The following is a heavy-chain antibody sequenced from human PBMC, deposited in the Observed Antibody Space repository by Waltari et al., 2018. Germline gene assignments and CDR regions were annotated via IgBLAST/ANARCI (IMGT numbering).Heavy chain of an antibody. D-gene: IGHD1-7*01. J-gene: IGHJ5*02. V-gene: IGHV4-39*01. CDR3: ARHPSSNWNYVVPWFDP. Sequence: QLQLQESGPGLVKPSETLSLTCTVSGGSISSSSYYWGWIRQPPGKGLEGVGGIYYRGGTYYNPSLKSRVTISVDTSKNQFSLKRSSVPAADTALYYCARHPSSNWNYVVPWFDPWGQGTLVTVSS. CDR2: IYYRGGT. CDR1: GGSISSSSYY.